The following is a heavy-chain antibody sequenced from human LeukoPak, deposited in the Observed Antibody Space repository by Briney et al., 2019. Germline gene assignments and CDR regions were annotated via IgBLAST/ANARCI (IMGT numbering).Heavy chain of an antibody. CDR1: GXTFXXYG. Sequence: AXGXTFXXYGMHWVRQAPGKXLEWVAVISYDGSNKYYADSVKGRFTISRDNSKNTLYLQMNSLRAEDTAVYYCAKQSGSYPLWGQGTLVTVSS. D-gene: IGHD1-26*01. J-gene: IGHJ4*02. V-gene: IGHV3-30*18. CDR3: AKQSGSYPL. CDR2: ISYDGSNK.